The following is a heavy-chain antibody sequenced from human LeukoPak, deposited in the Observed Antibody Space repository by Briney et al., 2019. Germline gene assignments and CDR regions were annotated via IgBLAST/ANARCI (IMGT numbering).Heavy chain of an antibody. CDR2: IRHDGSNK. J-gene: IGHJ4*02. Sequence: PGGSLRLSCEASGFTFSKYGMHWVRQAPGKGLEWVAFIRHDGSNKYYAEFVKGRFTISRDNSKNTVDLQTHSLRLEDTAIYYCSKDVNSHCRGDCSDYWGQGTLVIVSS. CDR3: SKDVNSHCRGDCSDY. CDR1: GFTFSKYG. V-gene: IGHV3-30*02. D-gene: IGHD2-15*01.